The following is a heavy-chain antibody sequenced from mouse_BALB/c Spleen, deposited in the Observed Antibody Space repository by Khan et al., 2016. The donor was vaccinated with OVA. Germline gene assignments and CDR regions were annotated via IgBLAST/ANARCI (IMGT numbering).Heavy chain of an antibody. CDR1: GFTFSSYT. D-gene: IGHD2-14*01. CDR2: ISNGGGST. V-gene: IGHV5-12-2*01. J-gene: IGHJ2*01. Sequence: EVELVESGGGLVQPGGSLKLSCAASGFTFSSYTMSWVRQTPEKRLEWVAYISNGGGSTYYPDTVKGRFTISRDNAKNTLYLQMSSLKSEDTAMYYCARHCSRYVYFDYWGQGTTLTVSS. CDR3: ARHCSRYVYFDY.